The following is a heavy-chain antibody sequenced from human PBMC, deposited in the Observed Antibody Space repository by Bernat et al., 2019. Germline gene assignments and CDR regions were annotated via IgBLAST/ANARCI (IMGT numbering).Heavy chain of an antibody. CDR1: GFSFSNYA. D-gene: IGHD3-22*01. CDR2: ISGGGDGT. CDR3: ASDFDSSGHGSFDY. Sequence: EVQLLESGGGLVQPGGSLRLSCAASGFSFSNYAMSWVRQAPGKGLEWVSAISGGGDGTYYPDSVKGRFTTSRDNSKNTLYLQVNSLRAEDTAVYYCASDFDSSGHGSFDYWGQGTLITVSS. J-gene: IGHJ4*02. V-gene: IGHV3-23*01.